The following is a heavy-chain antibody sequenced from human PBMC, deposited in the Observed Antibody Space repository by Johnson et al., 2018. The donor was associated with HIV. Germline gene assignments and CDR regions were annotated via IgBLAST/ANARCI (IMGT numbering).Heavy chain of an antibody. J-gene: IGHJ3*02. D-gene: IGHD2/OR15-2a*01. Sequence: QVQLVESGGGVVQPGGSLRLSCAASGFTFSSYGMHWVRQAPGKVLEWVAFIRYDGSNKYYADSVKGRFTISRDNSKNTLYLQMNSLRAEDTAVYYCAKDRIYRFTFLRPTDGFDIWGQGTMVTVSS. CDR3: AKDRIYRFTFLRPTDGFDI. CDR1: GFTFSSYG. V-gene: IGHV3-30*02. CDR2: IRYDGSNK.